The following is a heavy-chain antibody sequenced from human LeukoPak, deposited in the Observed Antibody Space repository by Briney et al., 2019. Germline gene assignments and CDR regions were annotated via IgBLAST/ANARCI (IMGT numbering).Heavy chain of an antibody. CDR3: TRDGLVGQH. Sequence: PGGSLRLSCTASGFTFGDYAMSWVRQAPGKGLEWVGFIRSKAYGGTTEYAASVKGRFTISRDDSKSIAYLQMNSLETEDTAVYYCTRDGLVGQHWGQGTLVTVSS. CDR2: IRSKAYGGTT. V-gene: IGHV3-49*04. J-gene: IGHJ1*01. D-gene: IGHD2-15*01. CDR1: GFTFGDYA.